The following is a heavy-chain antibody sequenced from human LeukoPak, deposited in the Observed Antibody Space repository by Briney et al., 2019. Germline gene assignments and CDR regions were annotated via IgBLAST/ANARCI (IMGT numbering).Heavy chain of an antibody. CDR3: ARSRSGHSYDHAAFDI. J-gene: IGHJ3*02. Sequence: SETLSLTCTVSGGSISSYYWSWIRQPPGKGLEWVAYIDYRGSTTYYPSLKSRVTISVDTSRNQFSLKLSSVTAADTAVYYCARSRSGHSYDHAAFDIWGQGTMVTVSS. V-gene: IGHV4-59*01. CDR1: GGSISSYY. CDR2: IDYRGST. D-gene: IGHD3-16*01.